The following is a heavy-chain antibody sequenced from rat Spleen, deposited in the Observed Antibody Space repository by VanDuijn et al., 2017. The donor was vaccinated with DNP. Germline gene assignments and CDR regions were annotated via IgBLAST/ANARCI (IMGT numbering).Heavy chain of an antibody. CDR1: GFTFSNYD. J-gene: IGHJ4*01. CDR3: ARHELPPYYAMDA. V-gene: IGHV5-25*01. Sequence: EVQLVESGGGLVQPGRSLKISCAASGFTFSNYDMAWVRQAPKKGLDCVATISTSGSRTYYPDSVKGRFTISRDNAKSSLYLQMNSLKSEDTATYYCARHELPPYYAMDAWGQGTSVTVSS. D-gene: IGHD1-3*01. CDR2: ISTSGSRT.